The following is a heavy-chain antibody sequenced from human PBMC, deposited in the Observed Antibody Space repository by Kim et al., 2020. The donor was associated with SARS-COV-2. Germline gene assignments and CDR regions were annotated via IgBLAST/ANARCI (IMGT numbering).Heavy chain of an antibody. Sequence: SETLSLTCTVSGGSISSYYWSWIRQPPGKGLEWIGYIYYSGSTNYNPSLKSRVTISVDTSKNQFSLKLSSVTAADTAVYYCARWGGEQPYYYGMDVWGQGTTVTVSS. V-gene: IGHV4-59*01. CDR1: GGSISSYY. CDR3: ARWGGEQPYYYGMDV. J-gene: IGHJ6*02. D-gene: IGHD3-10*01. CDR2: IYYSGST.